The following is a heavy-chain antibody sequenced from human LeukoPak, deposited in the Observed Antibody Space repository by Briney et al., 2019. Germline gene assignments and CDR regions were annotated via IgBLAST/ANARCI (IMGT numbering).Heavy chain of an antibody. CDR1: GFPFSSYG. J-gene: IGHJ4*02. Sequence: PGGSLTLSCAASGFPFSSYGMHRVRQAPGKGLEWVGRLVYDERNDYANSVKGRFTISRDNSKNTLYLQMDNLRVDDTAVYYCARDLSAAYDFWGQGILVTVSS. CDR2: LVYDERN. CDR3: ARDLSAAYDF. V-gene: IGHV3-33*01. D-gene: IGHD6-19*01.